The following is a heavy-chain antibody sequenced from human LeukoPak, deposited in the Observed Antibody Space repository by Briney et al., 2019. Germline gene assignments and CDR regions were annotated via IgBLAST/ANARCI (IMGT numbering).Heavy chain of an antibody. J-gene: IGHJ5*02. V-gene: IGHV1-2*06. CDR3: AGLAYCSSTSCYGFDP. D-gene: IGHD2-2*01. CDR2: IDPNSGGT. CDR1: GYTFTGYY. Sequence: ASVKVSCKASGYTFTGYYMHWVRQAPGQGLEWMGRIDPNSGGTNYVQKFQGRVTITRNTSISTAYMELSSLRSEDTAVYYCAGLAYCSSTSCYGFDPWGQGTLVTVSS.